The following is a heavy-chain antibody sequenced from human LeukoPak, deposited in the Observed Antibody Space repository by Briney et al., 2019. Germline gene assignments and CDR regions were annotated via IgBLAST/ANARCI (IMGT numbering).Heavy chain of an antibody. J-gene: IGHJ5*02. CDR2: ISNSGTT. CDR3: ARVVRGAVTSNCFDP. Sequence: SETLSFTCTVSGGSINDYYWTWIRQAPGKGLEWIGYISNSGTTDYNPSLKSRVTMSVDTSNNEFSLRLTSVTAADTAMYYCARVVRGAVTSNCFDPWGQGTLVTVSS. V-gene: IGHV4-59*01. D-gene: IGHD4-17*01. CDR1: GGSINDYY.